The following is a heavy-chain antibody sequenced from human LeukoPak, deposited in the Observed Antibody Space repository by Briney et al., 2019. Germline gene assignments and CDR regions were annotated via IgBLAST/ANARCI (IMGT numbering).Heavy chain of an antibody. CDR1: GYTFTGYY. J-gene: IGHJ4*02. V-gene: IGHV1-2*06. Sequence: ASVKVSCKASGYTFTGYYIHWVRQAPGQGLEWMGRINPNSGGTNYAQRFQGRVTMTRDTSINTAYMELSRLRSDDTAVYYCARGGAYDYVWGSYRYFDCWGQGTLVTVSS. D-gene: IGHD3-16*02. CDR2: INPNSGGT. CDR3: ARGGAYDYVWGSYRYFDC.